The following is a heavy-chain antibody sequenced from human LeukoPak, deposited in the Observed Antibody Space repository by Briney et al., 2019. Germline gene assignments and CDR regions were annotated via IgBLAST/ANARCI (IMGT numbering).Heavy chain of an antibody. V-gene: IGHV1-46*01. D-gene: IGHD3-9*01. CDR3: ARETSYYDILTGYYQPVDY. J-gene: IGHJ4*02. CDR2: INPSGGST. CDR1: GYTFTSYY. Sequence: ASVKVSCKASGYTFTSYYMHWVRQAPGQGLEWMGIINPSGGSTSYAQKFQGRVTMTRDTSTSTVYMELSSLRSEDTAVYYCARETSYYDILTGYYQPVDYWAREPWSPSPQ.